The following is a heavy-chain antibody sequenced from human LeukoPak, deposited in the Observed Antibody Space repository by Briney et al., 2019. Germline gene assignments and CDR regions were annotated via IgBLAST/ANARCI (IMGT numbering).Heavy chain of an antibody. Sequence: PGESLKISCKGSGYTFTSYWIGWVRQMPGKGLEWMGIIYPGDTDTRYSPSFQDQVTISADKSITTAYLQWSSLKASDTAMYYCARWGGASDGHNFWLYWGQGTLVTVSS. CDR1: GYTFTSYW. D-gene: IGHD5-24*01. V-gene: IGHV5-51*01. J-gene: IGHJ4*02. CDR3: ARWGGASDGHNFWLY. CDR2: IYPGDTDT.